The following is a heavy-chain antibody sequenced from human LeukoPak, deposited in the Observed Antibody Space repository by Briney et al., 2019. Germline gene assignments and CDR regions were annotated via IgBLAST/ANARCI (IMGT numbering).Heavy chain of an antibody. CDR1: GGSISSSKYY. V-gene: IGHV4-39*07. D-gene: IGHD3-3*01. CDR2: IFNNGST. Sequence: PSETLSLTCTVSGGSISSSKYYWGWIRQPPGKGLEWIGTIFNNGSTHYNPSLKSRVTISVDTSKNQFSLNLSSVTAADTAVYYCARDRGGDYDFWSGYKYYYYMDVWGKGTTVTVSS. J-gene: IGHJ6*03. CDR3: ARDRGGDYDFWSGYKYYYYMDV.